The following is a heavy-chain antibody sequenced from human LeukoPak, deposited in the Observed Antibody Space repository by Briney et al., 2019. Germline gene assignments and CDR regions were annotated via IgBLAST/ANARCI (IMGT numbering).Heavy chain of an antibody. CDR3: SVVVAAPNEDDYFDY. D-gene: IGHD2-15*01. Sequence: GASVKVSCKASGYTFTGYYMHWVRQAPGQGLEWMGWISAYNGNTNYAQKLQGRVTMTTDTSTSTAYMELRSLRSDDTAVYYCSVVVAAPNEDDYFDYWGQGTLVTVSS. V-gene: IGHV1-18*04. CDR1: GYTFTGYY. CDR2: ISAYNGNT. J-gene: IGHJ4*02.